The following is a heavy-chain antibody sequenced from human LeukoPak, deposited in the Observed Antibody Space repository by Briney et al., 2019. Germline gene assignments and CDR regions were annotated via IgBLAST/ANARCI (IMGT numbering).Heavy chain of an antibody. V-gene: IGHV4-59*12. J-gene: IGHJ2*01. D-gene: IGHD6-6*01. Sequence: SETLSLTCTVSGGSLSSYYWSWIRQPPGKGLEWIGYIYFSRLTNYNHSLKSRGTISVDTSKNQFSLKLSSVTAADTAVYYCARDSSHWYFDLWGRGTLVTVS. CDR2: IYFSRLT. CDR1: GGSLSSYY. CDR3: ARDSSHWYFDL.